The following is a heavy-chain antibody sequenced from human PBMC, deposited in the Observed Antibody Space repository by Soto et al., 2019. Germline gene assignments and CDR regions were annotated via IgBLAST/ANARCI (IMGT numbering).Heavy chain of an antibody. V-gene: IGHV2-5*02. Sequence: QITLKESGPTVVKPTETLTLTCTFSGFSLTTSGVGVGWVRQSPGTAPEWLALISWDDDKRYSTSLNSRLIITKDTSRNQVVLTMANVDPADTATYYCAHRVLRTVFGLVTTTAIYFDFWGPGTPVVVSS. CDR1: GFSLTTSGVG. CDR3: AHRVLRTVFGLVTTTAIYFDF. D-gene: IGHD3-3*01. CDR2: ISWDDDK. J-gene: IGHJ4*02.